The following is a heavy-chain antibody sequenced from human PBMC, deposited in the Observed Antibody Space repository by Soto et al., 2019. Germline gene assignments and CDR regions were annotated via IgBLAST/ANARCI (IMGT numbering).Heavy chain of an antibody. V-gene: IGHV1-69*01. J-gene: IGHJ6*02. CDR1: RGTCSSYA. CDR3: ASRFPYYFDSSGFAPLDV. D-gene: IGHD3-22*01. CDR2: IIPIFGKA. Sequence: QVQLVQSGAGVKKPGSSVKVSCKASRGTCSSYAISWVRQAPGQGLEWMGGIIPIFGKAHYAQKVQGRVTITADESTSTAYMELSSLRSEDTAVYYRASRFPYYFDSSGFAPLDVWGLGTMVTVSS.